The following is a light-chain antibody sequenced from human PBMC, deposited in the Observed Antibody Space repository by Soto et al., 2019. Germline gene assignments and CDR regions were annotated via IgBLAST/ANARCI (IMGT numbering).Light chain of an antibody. V-gene: IGKV1-5*03. CDR3: QQYNSWT. J-gene: IGKJ1*01. CDR1: QSVSTW. CDR2: KAS. Sequence: IQMTQSPSTLSASLGDRVAIACRASQSVSTWLALYQQKPGKAPKLLIYKASNLESGVPSRFTGSGSGTEFTLTISSLQPDDFATYYCQQYNSWTFGQGTKVDI.